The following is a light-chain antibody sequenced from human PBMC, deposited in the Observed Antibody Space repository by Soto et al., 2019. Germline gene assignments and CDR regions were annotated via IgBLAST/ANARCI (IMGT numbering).Light chain of an antibody. CDR3: QQYNSYSRT. CDR1: QSISSW. V-gene: IGKV1-5*01. Sequence: QNTQTQSTLSATVGDRVTITCRASQSISSWLAWYQQKPGKAPKLLIYDASSLESGVPSRFSGSGSGTEFTLTISSLKPDDFATYYCQQYNSYSRTFGQGTKVDIK. J-gene: IGKJ1*01. CDR2: DAS.